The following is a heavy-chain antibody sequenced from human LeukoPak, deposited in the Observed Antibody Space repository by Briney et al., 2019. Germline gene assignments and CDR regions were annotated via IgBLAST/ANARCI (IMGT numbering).Heavy chain of an antibody. CDR2: IYYNGST. Sequence: SETLSLTCTVSGVSISSYYWSWIRQPPGKGLEWIGYIYYNGSTNYNPSLKSRVTISVDPSKNQFSLKLSAVTAADSAVYYCARLSGSYLTPHYFDYWGQGTLVTVSS. CDR1: GVSISSYY. CDR3: ARLSGSYLTPHYFDY. V-gene: IGHV4-59*13. D-gene: IGHD1-26*01. J-gene: IGHJ4*02.